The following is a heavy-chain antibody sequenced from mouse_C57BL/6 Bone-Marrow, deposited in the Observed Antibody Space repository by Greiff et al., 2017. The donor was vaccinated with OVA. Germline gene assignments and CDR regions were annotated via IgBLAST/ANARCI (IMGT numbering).Heavy chain of an antibody. D-gene: IGHD2-4*01. CDR1: GYSITSGYY. CDR2: ISYDGSN. Sequence: EVQLQQSGPGLVKPSQSLSLTCSVTGYSITSGYYWNWIRQFPGNKLEWMGYISYDGSNNYNPSLKNRISITRDPSKNQFFLKLNSVTTEDTATYYCARDGGLRLRAMDYWGQGTSVTVSS. J-gene: IGHJ4*01. V-gene: IGHV3-6*01. CDR3: ARDGGLRLRAMDY.